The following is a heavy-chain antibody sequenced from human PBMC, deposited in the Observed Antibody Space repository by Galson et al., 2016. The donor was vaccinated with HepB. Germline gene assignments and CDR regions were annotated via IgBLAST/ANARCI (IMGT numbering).Heavy chain of an antibody. CDR3: ARVPGYYYGMDV. Sequence: SLRLSCAASGFTVSSSYMNWVRRAPGKGPEWVSVIYSGGTAYFADSGGSTSYAYADSVTGRFTISRDNSKNTLYLQMNSLRTEDTAVYYCARVPGYYYGMDVWGQGTTVTVSS. CDR2: IYSGGTA. J-gene: IGHJ6*02. CDR1: GFTVSSSY. V-gene: IGHV3-53*01.